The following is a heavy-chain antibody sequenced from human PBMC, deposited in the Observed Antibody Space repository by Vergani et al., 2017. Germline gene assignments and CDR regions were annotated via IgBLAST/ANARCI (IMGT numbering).Heavy chain of an antibody. CDR1: GGSISSGGYY. Sequence: QVQLQQWGAGLLKPSQTLSLTCTVSGGSISSGGYYWSWIRQHPGKGLEWIGYIYYSGSTYYNPSLKSRVTISVDTSKNQFSLKLSSVTAADTAVYYCASGIAAAGTIYWGQGTLVTVSS. D-gene: IGHD6-13*01. CDR2: IYYSGST. J-gene: IGHJ4*02. CDR3: ASGIAAAGTIY. V-gene: IGHV4-31*03.